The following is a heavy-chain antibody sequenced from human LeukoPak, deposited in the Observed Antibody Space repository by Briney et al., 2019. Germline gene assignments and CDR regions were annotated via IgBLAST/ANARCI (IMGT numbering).Heavy chain of an antibody. CDR2: MNPNSGNT. CDR1: GYTFTSYD. D-gene: IGHD3-10*01. CDR3: ARVVLWFGNRDGMDV. Sequence: ASVKVSCKASGYTFTSYDINWVRQATGQGLERMGWMNPNSGNTGYAQKFQGRVTVTRNTSISTAYMELSSLRSEDTAVYYCARVVLWFGNRDGMDVWGQGTTVTVSS. J-gene: IGHJ6*02. V-gene: IGHV1-8*01.